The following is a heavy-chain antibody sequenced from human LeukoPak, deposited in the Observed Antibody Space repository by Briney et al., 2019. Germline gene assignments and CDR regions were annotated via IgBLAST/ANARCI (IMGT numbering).Heavy chain of an antibody. J-gene: IGHJ4*02. CDR3: ARVAPYCGGDCYFDY. CDR1: GFTFSSCW. CDR2: INSDGSST. Sequence: PGGALRLSCAATGFTFSSCWMHWVRQAPGKGLVWVSRINSDGSSTSYADSVKGRPTISRDNAKNTLYLQMNSLRAEDTAVYYCARVAPYCGGDCYFDYWGQGTLVTVSS. V-gene: IGHV3-74*01. D-gene: IGHD2-21*02.